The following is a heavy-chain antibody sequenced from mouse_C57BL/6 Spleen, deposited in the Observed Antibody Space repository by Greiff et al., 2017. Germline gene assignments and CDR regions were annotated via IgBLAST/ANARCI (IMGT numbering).Heavy chain of an antibody. J-gene: IGHJ2*01. V-gene: IGHV1-54*01. CDR1: GYAFTNYL. CDR3: ARGYEGY. D-gene: IGHD2-3*01. CDR2: INPGSGGT. Sequence: VQLQQSGAELVRPGTSVKVSCKASGYAFTNYLIEWVKQRPGQGLEWIGVINPGSGGTNYNEKFKGKATLTADKSSSTAYMQLISLTSEDSAVYVCARGYEGYWGQGTTLTVSS.